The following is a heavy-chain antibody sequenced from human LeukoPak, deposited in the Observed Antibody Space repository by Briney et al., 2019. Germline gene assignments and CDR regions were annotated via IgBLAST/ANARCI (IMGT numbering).Heavy chain of an antibody. D-gene: IGHD3-3*01. CDR3: ARGLRLLEYLGDDY. CDR2: IYIGGST. CDR1: GGSISSANYY. J-gene: IGHJ4*02. V-gene: IGHV4-61*02. Sequence: SETLSLTCTVSGGSISSANYYWSWIRQPAGKGLEWIGRIYIGGSTNYNPSLKSRVTISVDTSKNHFSLKLSSVTAADTAVYYCARGLRLLEYLGDDYWGQGALVTVSS.